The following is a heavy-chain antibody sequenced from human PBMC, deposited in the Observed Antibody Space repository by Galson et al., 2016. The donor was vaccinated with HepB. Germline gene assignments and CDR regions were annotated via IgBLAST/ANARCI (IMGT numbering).Heavy chain of an antibody. CDR2: IYYSGST. CDR1: GGSISSGAYY. CDR3: ARDSRSHGMAAADP. J-gene: IGHJ5*02. D-gene: IGHD6-13*01. Sequence: TLSLTCTVSGGSISSGAYYWSWIRQHPGKGLEWIGYIYYSGSTYYNPSLKSRVTISIDTSKNQFSLKLSSVTAADTAVYYCARDSRSHGMAAADPRGQGTLVTVSS. V-gene: IGHV4-31*03.